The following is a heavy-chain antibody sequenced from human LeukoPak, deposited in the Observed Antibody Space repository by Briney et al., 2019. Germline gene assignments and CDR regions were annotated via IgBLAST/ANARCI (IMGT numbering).Heavy chain of an antibody. D-gene: IGHD2-15*01. J-gene: IGHJ4*02. CDR2: ISGSGDST. CDR3: GLSGGSSPAY. V-gene: IGHV3-23*01. Sequence: GGSLRLSCAASGFTFSSYAMSWVRQAPGKGLVWVSGISGSGDSTYYADSVKGRFTISRDNSKNTLYLQMNSLRAEDTAVYYCGLSGGSSPAYWGQGTLVTVPS. CDR1: GFTFSSYA.